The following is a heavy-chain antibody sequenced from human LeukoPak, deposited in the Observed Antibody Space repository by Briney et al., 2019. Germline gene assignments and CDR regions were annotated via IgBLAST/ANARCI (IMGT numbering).Heavy chain of an antibody. CDR3: ARESYRGSSFDY. J-gene: IGHJ4*02. V-gene: IGHV3-11*04. D-gene: IGHD4-23*01. CDR2: ISSSGSTI. CDR1: GFTVSSNY. Sequence: GGSLRLSCAASGFTVSSNYMSWVRQAPGKGLEWVSYISSSGSTIYYADSVKGRFTISRDNAKNSLYLQMNSLRAEDTAVYYCARESYRGSSFDYWGQGTLVTVSS.